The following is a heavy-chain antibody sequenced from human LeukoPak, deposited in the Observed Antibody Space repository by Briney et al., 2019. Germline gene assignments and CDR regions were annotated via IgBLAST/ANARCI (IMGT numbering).Heavy chain of an antibody. CDR2: IRSKANSYAT. V-gene: IGHV3-73*01. J-gene: IGHJ6*02. D-gene: IGHD2-2*03. CDR1: GFTFSGSA. Sequence: GGSLRLSCAASGFTFSGSAMHWVRQASGKGLEWVGRIRSKANSYATAYAASVKGRFTISRDDSKNTAYLQMNSLKTEDTAVYYCTRLGGYCSSTSCYDYYYYGMDVWGQGTTVTVSS. CDR3: TRLGGYCSSTSCYDYYYYGMDV.